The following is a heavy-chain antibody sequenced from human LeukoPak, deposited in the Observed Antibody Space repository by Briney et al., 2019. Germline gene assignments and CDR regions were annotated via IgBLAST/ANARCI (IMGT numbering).Heavy chain of an antibody. D-gene: IGHD3-3*01. CDR3: AKGVDNDFWSGYFDALDF. J-gene: IGHJ3*01. Sequence: PGGSLRLYCAASGFIFSTYAMSWVRQAPGKGLEWGSGISGSDGSTYYADSVGGRFTISRDNSKNTLYLRMNSLRVEDTAIYYCAKGVDNDFWSGYFDALDFWGLGTMVTVSS. CDR2: ISGSDGST. CDR1: GFIFSTYA. V-gene: IGHV3-23*01.